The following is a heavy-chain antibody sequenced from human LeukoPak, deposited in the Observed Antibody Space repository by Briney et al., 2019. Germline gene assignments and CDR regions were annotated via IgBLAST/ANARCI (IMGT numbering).Heavy chain of an antibody. Sequence: SETLSLTCTVSGGSISSYYWSWIRQPPGKGLEWIGYIYYSGSTNYNPSLKSRVTISVDTSKNQFSLKLSSVTAADTAVYYCARAGYYDILTGYKKYNWFDPWGQGTLVTVSS. J-gene: IGHJ5*02. CDR2: IYYSGST. V-gene: IGHV4-59*12. CDR3: ARAGYYDILTGYKKYNWFDP. D-gene: IGHD3-9*01. CDR1: GGSISSYY.